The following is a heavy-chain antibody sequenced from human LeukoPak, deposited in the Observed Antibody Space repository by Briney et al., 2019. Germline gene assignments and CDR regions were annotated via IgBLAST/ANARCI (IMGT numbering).Heavy chain of an antibody. D-gene: IGHD1-26*01. CDR3: TKDSFGAVRDS. J-gene: IGHJ5*02. V-gene: IGHV4-39*07. Sequence: SESLSLTCTVSGDSMIDNNFYWGWTRQSPQKGLEWIASIYYNGRSLYNPSLRSRVTISLDAPKNQIFLKLSSVTAADTAVYYCTKDSFGAVRDSWGRGILVTVSS. CDR1: GDSMIDNNFY. CDR2: IYYNGRS.